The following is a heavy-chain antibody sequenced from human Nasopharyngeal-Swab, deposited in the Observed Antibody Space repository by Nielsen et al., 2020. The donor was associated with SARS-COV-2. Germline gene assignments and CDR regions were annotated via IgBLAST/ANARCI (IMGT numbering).Heavy chain of an antibody. D-gene: IGHD1-26*01. J-gene: IGHJ4*02. CDR3: AREKWELGGFDY. V-gene: IGHV3-33*08. Sequence: GESLKISCAASGFTFSSYGMHWVRQAPGKGLEWVAVIWYDGGNKYYADSVKGRFTISRDNSKNTLYLQMNSLRAEDTAVYYCAREKWELGGFDYWGQGTLVTVSS. CDR1: GFTFSSYG. CDR2: IWYDGGNK.